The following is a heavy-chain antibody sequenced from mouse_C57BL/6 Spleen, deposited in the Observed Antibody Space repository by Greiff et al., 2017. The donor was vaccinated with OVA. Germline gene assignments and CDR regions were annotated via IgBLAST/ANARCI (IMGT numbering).Heavy chain of an antibody. D-gene: IGHD1-1*01. J-gene: IGHJ2*01. CDR2: IDPSDSYT. CDR1: GYTFTSYW. V-gene: IGHV1-50*01. CDR3: ARRYYGSEDYFDY. Sequence: QVQLQQPGAELVKPGASVKLSCKASGYTFTSYWMQWVKQRPGQGLEWIGEIDPSDSYTNYNQKFKGQATLTVDTSSSTAYMQLRSLPSEDSAVYYCARRYYGSEDYFDYWGQGTTLTVSS.